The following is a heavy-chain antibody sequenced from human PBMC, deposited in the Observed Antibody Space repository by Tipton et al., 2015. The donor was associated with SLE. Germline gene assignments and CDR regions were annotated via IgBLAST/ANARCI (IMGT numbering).Heavy chain of an antibody. CDR2: IYYSGST. CDR1: ADSISSYY. Sequence: TLSLTCTVSADSISSYYWNWIRQPPGKGLEWIGYIYYSGSTKYNLSLKSRVTISVDTSKNQFSLKLTSMTAADTAVYYCAREPGYCSSTSCYEAFDIWGQGTMVTVSS. CDR3: AREPGYCSSTSCYEAFDI. D-gene: IGHD2-2*01. J-gene: IGHJ3*02. V-gene: IGHV4-59*01.